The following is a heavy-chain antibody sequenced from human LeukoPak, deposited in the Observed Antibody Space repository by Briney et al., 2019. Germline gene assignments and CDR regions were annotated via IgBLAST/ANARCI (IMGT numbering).Heavy chain of an antibody. J-gene: IGHJ4*02. CDR3: ARIHSGYEPDFDY. CDR1: GSSISSYY. CDR2: IYYSGST. V-gene: IGHV4-59*01. D-gene: IGHD5-12*01. Sequence: SETLSLTCTVSGSSISSYYWSWIRQPPGKGLEWIGYIYYSGSTNYNPSLKSRVTISVDTSKNQFSLKLSSVTAADTAVYYCARIHSGYEPDFDYWGQGTLVTVSS.